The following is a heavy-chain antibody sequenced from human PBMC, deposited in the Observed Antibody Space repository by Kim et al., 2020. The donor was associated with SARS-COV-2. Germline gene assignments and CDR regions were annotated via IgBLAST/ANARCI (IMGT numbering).Heavy chain of an antibody. CDR1: GFTFSSYA. Sequence: GGSLRLSCAASGFTFSSYAMSWVRQAPGKGLEWVSAISGSGGSTYYADSVKGRFTISRDNSKNTLYLQMNSLRAEDTAVYYCAKDSRWLVPLSGYFQHWGQGTLVTVSS. CDR2: ISGSGGST. D-gene: IGHD6-19*01. J-gene: IGHJ1*01. CDR3: AKDSRWLVPLSGYFQH. V-gene: IGHV3-23*01.